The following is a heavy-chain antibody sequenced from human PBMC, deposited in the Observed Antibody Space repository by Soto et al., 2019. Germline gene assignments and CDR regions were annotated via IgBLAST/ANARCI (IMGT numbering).Heavy chain of an antibody. CDR2: IIPTFGTP. CDR1: GGTFSSHG. J-gene: IGHJ4*02. V-gene: IGHV1-69*06. Sequence: QVQLVQSGTVVQRRGSSVKVSCQASGGTFSSHGMAWVRQAPGQGLEWMGGIIPTFGTPTYAPKFQGRVTITADKSTNTAYMELSSLRSEDTGVYNCAIERRAPYMDFWGQGNLITVSS. D-gene: IGHD1-1*01. CDR3: AIERRAPYMDF.